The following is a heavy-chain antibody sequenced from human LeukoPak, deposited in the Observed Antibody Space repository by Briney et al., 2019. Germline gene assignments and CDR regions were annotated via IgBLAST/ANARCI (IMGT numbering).Heavy chain of an antibody. J-gene: IGHJ5*02. CDR2: INPNSGGT. CDR3: ARADRLDGGPYLIGP. CDR1: GYYFSDYY. D-gene: IGHD2-21*01. Sequence: ASVKVSCKTSGYYFSDYYMHWVRQAPGQGLEWMGWINPNSGGTSSAQKFQGRVTMTRETSITTVYMEVNWLTSDDTAIYYCARADRLDGGPYLIGPWGQGTLVTVSS. V-gene: IGHV1-2*02.